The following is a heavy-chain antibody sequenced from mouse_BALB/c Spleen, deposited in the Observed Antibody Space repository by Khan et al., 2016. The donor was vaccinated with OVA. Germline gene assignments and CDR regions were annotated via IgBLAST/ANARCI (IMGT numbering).Heavy chain of an antibody. CDR2: IDPATANI. CDR1: GFNIKDTY. D-gene: IGHD1-2*01. V-gene: IGHV14-3*02. CDR3: ARTEIHYYGSYALDY. Sequence: VQLQQSGAELVKPGASVKLSCTTSGFNIKDTYMHWVKQRPEQGLEWIGRIDPATANIKYAPKFQGKATITADTSSNTAYLHLSSLTSEDTAVYYCARTEIHYYGSYALDYWGQGASVTVAS. J-gene: IGHJ4*01.